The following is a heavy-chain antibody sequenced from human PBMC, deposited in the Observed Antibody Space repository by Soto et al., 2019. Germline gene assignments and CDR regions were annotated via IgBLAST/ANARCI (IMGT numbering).Heavy chain of an antibody. J-gene: IGHJ5*02. V-gene: IGHV3-7*01. CDR3: ARDWGSYGRNWFDP. CDR1: GFTFSSYW. D-gene: IGHD1-26*01. CDR2: IKQDGSEK. Sequence: GGSLRLSCAASGFTFSSYWMSWVRQAPGKGLEWVANIKQDGSEKYYVDSVKGRFTISRDNAKNSLYLQMNSLRAEDTAVYYCARDWGSYGRNWFDPWGQGTLVTVSS.